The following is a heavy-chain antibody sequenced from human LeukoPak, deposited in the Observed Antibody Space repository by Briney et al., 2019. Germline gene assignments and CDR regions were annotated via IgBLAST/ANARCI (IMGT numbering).Heavy chain of an antibody. CDR1: GGSISSYY. V-gene: IGHV4-59*08. D-gene: IGHD6-13*01. CDR3: ATVSVAATGHYFDY. J-gene: IGHJ4*02. Sequence: SETLSLTCTVSGGSISSYYWNWIRQPPGKGLEWIGYIYYSGSTNYNPSLKSRVTISVDTSKNHFSLKLTSVTAADTAVYYCATVSVAATGHYFDYWGQGTLVTVSS. CDR2: IYYSGST.